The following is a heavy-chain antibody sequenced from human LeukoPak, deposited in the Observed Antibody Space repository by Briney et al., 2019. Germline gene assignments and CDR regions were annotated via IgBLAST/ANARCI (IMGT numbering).Heavy chain of an antibody. CDR2: IYHSGGT. J-gene: IGHJ4*01. CDR3: AKLDPAVVSL. CDR1: GGSIIDITSY. Sequence: SETLSLTCTVSGGSIIDITSYWSWIRQPPGTGLEWIGYIYHSGGTYYNPSLKSRVTISIDTSKNQFSLRVNSVTAADTAVYFCAKLDPAVVSLWGLGTLVPVSS. V-gene: IGHV4-39*07. D-gene: IGHD5-18*01.